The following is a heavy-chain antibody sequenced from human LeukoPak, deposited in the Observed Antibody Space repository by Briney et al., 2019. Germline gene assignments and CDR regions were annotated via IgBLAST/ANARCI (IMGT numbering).Heavy chain of an antibody. V-gene: IGHV4-39*07. CDR3: ARDKGSSWFTVTIQQNWFDP. J-gene: IGHJ5*02. D-gene: IGHD4-17*01. CDR2: IYYSGST. Sequence: SETLSLTCTVSGGSISSSSYYWGWIRQPPGKGLEWIGSIYYSGSTYYNPSLKSRVTISVDTSKNQFSLKLSSVTAADTAVYYCARDKGSSWFTVTIQQNWFDPWGQGTLVTVSS. CDR1: GGSISSSSYY.